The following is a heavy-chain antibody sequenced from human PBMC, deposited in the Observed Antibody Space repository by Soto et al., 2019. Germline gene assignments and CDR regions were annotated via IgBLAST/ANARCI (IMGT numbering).Heavy chain of an antibody. CDR1: GGVTSPRYHF. D-gene: IGHD4-17*01. CDR2: IYYSGTT. Sequence: SGGVTSPRYHFGCWFRQAPGKSLGWIGSIYYSGTTYFNPSLKSRVTISVDTSKSTFSLKLRFATAADTAVYYCDRATVITPRIPSWARVTPVTVS. V-gene: IGHV4-30-4*01. J-gene: IGHJ1*01. CDR3: DRATVITPRIPS.